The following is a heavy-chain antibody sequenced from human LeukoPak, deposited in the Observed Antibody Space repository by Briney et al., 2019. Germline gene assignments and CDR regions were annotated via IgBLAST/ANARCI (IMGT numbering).Heavy chain of an antibody. Sequence: PSETLSLTCTVCGGSMSSYYWSWIRQPPGKGLEWIGDIYYSGSTNYNPSLKSRVTISVDTSKNQFSLKLSSVTAADTAVYYCVRANYFDYWGQGTLVTVSS. CDR2: IYYSGST. CDR3: VRANYFDY. CDR1: GGSMSSYY. J-gene: IGHJ4*02. V-gene: IGHV4-59*01.